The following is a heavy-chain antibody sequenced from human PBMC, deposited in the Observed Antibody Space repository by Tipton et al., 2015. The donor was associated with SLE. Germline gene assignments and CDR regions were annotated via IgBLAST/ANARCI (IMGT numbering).Heavy chain of an antibody. CDR2: IFYSGST. V-gene: IGHV4-59*01. Sequence: TLSLTCIVSGVSISSFHWGWIRQTPGKGLEWIGYIFYSGSTNYNPSLKGRVTMSMDTSKNQFSLKLSSVTAADTAIYFCARDLRGNFDYYFDIWGQGTLVTVSS. J-gene: IGHJ4*02. CDR1: GVSISSFH. CDR3: ARDLRGNFDYYFDI.